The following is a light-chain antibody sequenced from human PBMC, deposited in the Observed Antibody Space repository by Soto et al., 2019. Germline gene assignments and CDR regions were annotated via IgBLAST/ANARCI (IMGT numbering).Light chain of an antibody. Sequence: DVVMTQTPLSLSVAPGQPASISCKSSQSLLHITGETFLFWYLQKPGQSPQLLIYEVSTRVSGVQDRFSGSGSGTDFILTIGRLEPEDFAVYYCQQYLVTPWTFGQGTKVEIK. V-gene: IGKV2-29*01. CDR3: QQYLVTPWT. J-gene: IGKJ1*01. CDR2: EVS. CDR1: QSLLHITGETF.